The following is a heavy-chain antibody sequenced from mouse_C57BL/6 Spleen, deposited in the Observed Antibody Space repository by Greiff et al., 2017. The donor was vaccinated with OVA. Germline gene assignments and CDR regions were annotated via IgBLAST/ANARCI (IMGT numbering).Heavy chain of an antibody. V-gene: IGHV1-76*01. D-gene: IGHD2-5*01. J-gene: IGHJ3*01. CDR2: IYPGSGNT. CDR3: ARCYSNYWFAY. Sequence: QVQLQQSGAELVRPGASVKLSCKASGYTFTDYYINWVKQRPGQGLEWIARIYPGSGNTYYNEKFKGKATLTAEKSSSTAYMQLSSLTSEDSAVYFCARCYSNYWFAYWGQGTLVTVSA. CDR1: GYTFTDYY.